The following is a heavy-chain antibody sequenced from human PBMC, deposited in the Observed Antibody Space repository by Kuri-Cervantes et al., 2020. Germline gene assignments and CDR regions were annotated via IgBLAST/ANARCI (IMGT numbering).Heavy chain of an antibody. D-gene: IGHD3-22*01. V-gene: IGHV1-2*02. Sequence: ASVKVSCKASGYTFTGYYMHWVRQAPGQGLEWMGWINPNSGGTNYAQKFQGRVTMTRDTSISTAYMELRSMRSDDTAVYYCARDSDSSGYRHSNAFDIWGQGTMVTVSS. J-gene: IGHJ3*02. CDR3: ARDSDSSGYRHSNAFDI. CDR2: INPNSGGT. CDR1: GYTFTGYY.